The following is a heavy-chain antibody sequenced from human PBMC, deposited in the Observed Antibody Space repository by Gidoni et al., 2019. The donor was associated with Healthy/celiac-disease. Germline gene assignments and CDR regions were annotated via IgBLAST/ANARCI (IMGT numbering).Heavy chain of an antibody. J-gene: IGHJ6*02. V-gene: IGHV3-30-3*01. CDR2: ISYDGSNK. CDR1: GFTFSRYA. CDR3: ARESHYYDSSGYYYYYYGMDV. Sequence: QVQLVESGGGVVPPGRSLRLSCSASGFTFSRYAMHWVRQAPGKGLEWVAVISYDGSNKYYADSVKGRFTISRDNSKNTLYLQMNSLRAEDTAVYYCARESHYYDSSGYYYYYYGMDVWGQGTTVTVSS. D-gene: IGHD3-22*01.